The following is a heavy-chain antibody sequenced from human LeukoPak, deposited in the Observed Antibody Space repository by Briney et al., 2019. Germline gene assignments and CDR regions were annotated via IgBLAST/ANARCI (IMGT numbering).Heavy chain of an antibody. CDR2: INAGNGNT. Sequence: ASVKVSCKASGYTFTSYAMHWVRQAPGQRLEWMGWINAGNGNTRYSQKFQGRVTITRDTSASTAYMELSSLRSEDTAVYYCASDYYDSSGYYAFDYWGQGTLATVSS. J-gene: IGHJ4*02. V-gene: IGHV1-3*01. D-gene: IGHD3-22*01. CDR1: GYTFTSYA. CDR3: ASDYYDSSGYYAFDY.